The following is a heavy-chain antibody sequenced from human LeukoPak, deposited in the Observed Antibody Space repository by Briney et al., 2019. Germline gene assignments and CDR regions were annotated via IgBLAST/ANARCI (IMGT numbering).Heavy chain of an antibody. CDR1: GCINNNYY. CDR3: PRHGGRRDFDY. V-gene: IGHV4-59*08. CDR2: IYYSGSP. J-gene: IGHJ4*02. Sequence: SETLPLTCLVSGCINNNYYWRWIRQPPGKGLEWIGYIYYSGSPNYNPSLKSRVTISVDTSTNQFSLKLRSVTATESVVYCRPRHGGRRDFDYWGQGTLVTVSS. D-gene: IGHD6-25*01.